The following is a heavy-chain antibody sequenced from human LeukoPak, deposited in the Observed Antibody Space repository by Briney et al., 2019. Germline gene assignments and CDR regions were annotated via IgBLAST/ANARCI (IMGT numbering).Heavy chain of an antibody. CDR2: IIPILGIA. CDR3: ARDKLGLGELSLYDQ. CDR1: GGTFSSYA. Sequence: GASVKVSCKASGGTFSSYAIGWVRQAPGQGLEWMGRIIPILGIANYAQKFQGRVTITADKSTSTAYMELSRLRSDDTAMYYCARDKLGLGELSLYDQWGQGTLVTVSS. J-gene: IGHJ5*02. D-gene: IGHD3-16*02. V-gene: IGHV1-69*04.